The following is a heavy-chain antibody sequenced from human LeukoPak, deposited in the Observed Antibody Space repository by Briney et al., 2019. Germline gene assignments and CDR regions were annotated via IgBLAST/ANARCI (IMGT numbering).Heavy chain of an antibody. CDR1: GYTFTDYY. V-gene: IGHV1-2*02. D-gene: IGHD2/OR15-2a*01. Sequence: ASVTVSLTSSGYTFTDYYMHRVRQAPGQGLEWMGWINPNSGGTNFAQKFQGRVAMTRDTSISTAYLELGSLRSDDTAVYFCARAREQHVPYFLLWGQGTLVTVSS. CDR2: INPNSGGT. J-gene: IGHJ4*02. CDR3: ARAREQHVPYFLL.